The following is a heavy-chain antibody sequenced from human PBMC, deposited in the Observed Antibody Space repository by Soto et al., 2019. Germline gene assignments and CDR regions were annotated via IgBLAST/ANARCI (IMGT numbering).Heavy chain of an antibody. D-gene: IGHD3-9*01. Sequence: GASVKVSCKASGYTFTSYGISWVRQAPGQGLEWMGWISAYNGNTNYAQKLQGRVTMTTDTSTSTAYMELRSLRSDDTAVYYCARDRLRYFDWLLSDAFDIWGQETMVTVSS. CDR1: GYTFTSYG. CDR2: ISAYNGNT. CDR3: ARDRLRYFDWLLSDAFDI. V-gene: IGHV1-18*01. J-gene: IGHJ3*02.